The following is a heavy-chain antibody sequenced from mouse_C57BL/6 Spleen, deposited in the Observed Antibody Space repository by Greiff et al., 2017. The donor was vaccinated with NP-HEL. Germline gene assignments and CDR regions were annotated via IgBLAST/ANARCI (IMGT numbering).Heavy chain of an antibody. V-gene: IGHV1-15*01. CDR1: GYTFTDYE. Sequence: VQLQQSGAELVRPGASVTLSCKASGYTFTDYEMHWVKQTPVHGLEWTGAIDPETGGTAYNQKFKGKAILTADKSSSTAYMELRSLTSEDSAVYYWTRRGSLLWAYWGQGTTLTVSS. CDR2: IDPETGGT. J-gene: IGHJ2*01. D-gene: IGHD2-1*01. CDR3: TRRGSLLWAY.